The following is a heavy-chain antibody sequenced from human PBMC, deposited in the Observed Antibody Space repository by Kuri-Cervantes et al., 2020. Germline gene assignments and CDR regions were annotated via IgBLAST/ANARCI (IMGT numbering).Heavy chain of an antibody. CDR1: GSSFGDYT. Sequence: GESLKIPCITSGSSFGDYTMSWVRQAPGKGLDWVAVMSYDGSNKYYADSVKGRFTISRDSSKNTLYLQMNSLRAEDTAVYYCAGAPPADIYFDYWGQGTLVTVSS. CDR3: AGAPPADIYFDY. CDR2: MSYDGSNK. D-gene: IGHD3-9*01. V-gene: IGHV3-30-3*01. J-gene: IGHJ4*02.